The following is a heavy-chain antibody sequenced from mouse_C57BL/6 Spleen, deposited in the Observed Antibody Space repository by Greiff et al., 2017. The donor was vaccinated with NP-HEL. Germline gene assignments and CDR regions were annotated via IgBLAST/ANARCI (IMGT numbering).Heavy chain of an antibody. Sequence: VQLKQPGAELVRPGTSVKLSCKASGYTFTSYWMHWVKQRPGQGLEWIGVIDPSDSYTNYNQKFKGKATLTVDTSSSTAYMQLSSLTSEDSAVYYCARGAVFYAMDYWGQGTSVTVSS. V-gene: IGHV1-59*01. CDR2: IDPSDSYT. CDR1: GYTFTSYW. J-gene: IGHJ4*01. CDR3: ARGAVFYAMDY. D-gene: IGHD3-3*01.